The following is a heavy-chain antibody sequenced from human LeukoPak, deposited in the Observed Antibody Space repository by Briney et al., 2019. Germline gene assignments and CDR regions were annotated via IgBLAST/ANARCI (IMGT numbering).Heavy chain of an antibody. CDR2: ISSSSSYI. CDR1: GFTFSSYS. J-gene: IGHJ4*02. Sequence: GGSLRLSCAASGFTFSSYSMNWVRQAPGKGLEWVSSISSSSSYIYYADSVKGRFTISRDNAKNSLYLQMNSLRAEDTAVYYCARAFDYGGNYDYWGQGTLVTVSS. D-gene: IGHD4-23*01. CDR3: ARAFDYGGNYDY. V-gene: IGHV3-21*01.